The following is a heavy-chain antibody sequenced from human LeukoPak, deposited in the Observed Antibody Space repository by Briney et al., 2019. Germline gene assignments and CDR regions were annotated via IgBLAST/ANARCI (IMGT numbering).Heavy chain of an antibody. D-gene: IGHD1-26*01. CDR1: GFTFSSYA. V-gene: IGHV3-30-3*01. J-gene: IGHJ4*02. CDR2: ISYDGSNK. CDR3: ARGESRGYYFDY. Sequence: GVSLRLSCAASGFTFSSYAMHWVRQAPGKGLEWVAVISYDGSNKYYVDSVKGRFTISRDNSKNTLYLQMNSLRAEDTAVYYCARGESRGYYFDYWGQGTLVTVSS.